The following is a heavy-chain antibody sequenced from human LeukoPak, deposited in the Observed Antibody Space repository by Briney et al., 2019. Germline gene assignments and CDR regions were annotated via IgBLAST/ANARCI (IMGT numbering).Heavy chain of an antibody. CDR1: GGSFSGYY. D-gene: IGHD6-13*01. J-gene: IGHJ4*02. Sequence: SETLSLTCAVYGGSFSGYYWSWIRQPPGKGLEWIGEINHSGSTNYNPSLKSRVTISVDTSKNQYSLKLSSVTAADTAVYYCASSGYSSSWYGNFDYWGQGTLVTVSS. V-gene: IGHV4-34*01. CDR3: ASSGYSSSWYGNFDY. CDR2: INHSGST.